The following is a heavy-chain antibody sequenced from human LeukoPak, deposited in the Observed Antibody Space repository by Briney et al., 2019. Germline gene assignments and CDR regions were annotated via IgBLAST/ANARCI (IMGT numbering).Heavy chain of an antibody. V-gene: IGHV3-66*01. D-gene: IGHD5-12*01. CDR1: GFTVSSNY. CDR2: IYSGGST. CDR3: ARDRVVATMWGTGWFDP. Sequence: GGSLRLSCAASGFTVSSNYMSWVRQAPGKGLEWVSVIYSGGSTYYADSVKGRFTISRDNSKNTLYLQMNSLRAEDTAVYYCARDRVVATMWGTGWFDPWGQGTLVTVSS. J-gene: IGHJ5*02.